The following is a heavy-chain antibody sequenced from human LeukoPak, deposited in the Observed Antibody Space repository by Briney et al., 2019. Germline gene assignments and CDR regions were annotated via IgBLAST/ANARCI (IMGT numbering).Heavy chain of an antibody. CDR2: IYWNDDR. CDR1: GFSLSTSGEG. CDR3: AHLFRHYGPPYYSDY. Sequence: SGPTLVKPTQTLTLTCSFSGFSLSTSGEGVGWIRQPPGKALKWLSLIYWNDDRTYRPHLKSRLTITTDSSKNQVVLTMTNMDPVDTGTYYFAHLFRHYGPPYYSDYWGQGNLVTVSS. J-gene: IGHJ4*02. V-gene: IGHV2-5*01. D-gene: IGHD2-21*01.